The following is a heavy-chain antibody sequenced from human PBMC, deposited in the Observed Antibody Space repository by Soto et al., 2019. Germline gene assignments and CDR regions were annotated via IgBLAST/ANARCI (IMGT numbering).Heavy chain of an antibody. CDR2: IASKTGGK. CDR1: GFTFNKYS. J-gene: IGHJ4*02. D-gene: IGHD3-22*01. Sequence: EVRLVESGGGRVKPGGSLRLSCAASGFTFNKYSMNWVREAPGKGLEWDSAIASKTGGKYYADSVKGRFIISRDNTNNSLSLQVTSMRDEDTAVYYCARDLMPNDRGLGDLAYWGQGTLVTVSS. CDR3: ARDLMPNDRGLGDLAY. V-gene: IGHV3-21*06.